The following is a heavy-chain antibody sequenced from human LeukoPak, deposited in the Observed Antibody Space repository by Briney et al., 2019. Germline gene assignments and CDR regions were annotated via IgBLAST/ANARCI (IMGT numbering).Heavy chain of an antibody. CDR1: GGSFSDYY. J-gene: IGHJ5*02. D-gene: IGHD6-13*01. V-gene: IGHV4-34*01. CDR2: INHSGST. CDR3: ARKQGGQLVNTRRWYDP. Sequence: SETLSLTCAVYGGSFSDYYWSWIRQSPGKGLEWIGEINHSGSTYYNPSLKSRVTISLDTSKSQFSLKLTSVTAADTAVYYCARKQGGQLVNTRRWYDPWGQGTLVTVSS.